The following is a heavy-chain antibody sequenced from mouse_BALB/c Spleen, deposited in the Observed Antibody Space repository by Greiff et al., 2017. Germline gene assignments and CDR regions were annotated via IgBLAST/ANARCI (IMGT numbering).Heavy chain of an antibody. J-gene: IGHJ4*01. D-gene: IGHD3-1*01. CDR3: ARSGAMDY. V-gene: IGHV1-7*01. CDR1: GYTFTSYW. CDR2: INPSTGYT. Sequence: VQLHQSGAELAKPGASVKMSCKASGYTFTSYWMHWVKQRPGQGLEWIGYINPSTGYTEYNQKFKDKATLTADKSSSTAYMQLSSLTSEDSAVYYCARSGAMDYWGQGTSVTVSS.